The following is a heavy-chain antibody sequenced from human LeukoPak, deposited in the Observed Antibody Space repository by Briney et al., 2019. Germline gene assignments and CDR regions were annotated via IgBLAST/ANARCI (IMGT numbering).Heavy chain of an antibody. CDR1: GGSISGYY. Sequence: SETLSLTCVVSGGSISGYYWNWIRQSAGKGLEWIGRIYSSGNTTYNPSLESRVSMSVETSKKQLSLRLSSVTAADTAVYYCARGKYDTSGYYQQFDFWGQGTLVTVSS. J-gene: IGHJ4*02. V-gene: IGHV4-4*07. CDR3: ARGKYDTSGYYQQFDF. CDR2: IYSSGNT. D-gene: IGHD3-22*01.